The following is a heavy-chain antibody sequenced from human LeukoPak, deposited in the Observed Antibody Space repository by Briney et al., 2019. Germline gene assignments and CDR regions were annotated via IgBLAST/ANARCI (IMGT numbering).Heavy chain of an antibody. CDR2: INHSGST. V-gene: IGHV4-34*01. CDR1: GGSFSGYY. D-gene: IGHD3-10*01. Sequence: SETLSLTCAVYGGSFSGYYWSWIRQPPGKGLEWIGEINHSGSTNYNPSLKSRVTISVDTSKNQFSLKLSSVTAADTAVYYCARDRRGSNYYGSGSYYIYNWFDPWGQGTLVTVSS. CDR3: ARDRRGSNYYGSGSYYIYNWFDP. J-gene: IGHJ5*02.